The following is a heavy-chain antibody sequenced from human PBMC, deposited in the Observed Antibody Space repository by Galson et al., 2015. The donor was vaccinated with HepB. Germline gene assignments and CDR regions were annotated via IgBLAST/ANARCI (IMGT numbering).Heavy chain of an antibody. V-gene: IGHV3-15*01. Sequence: SLRLSCAASGFTFSNAWMSWVRQAPGKGLEWVGRIKSKTDGGTTDYAAPVKARFTISRDDSKNTLYLQMNSLKTEATAVYYCTTDASSAYYYGYYYGMDVWGQGTTVTVSS. CDR1: GFTFSNAW. D-gene: IGHD3-22*01. J-gene: IGHJ6*02. CDR2: IKSKTDGGTT. CDR3: TTDASSAYYYGYYYGMDV.